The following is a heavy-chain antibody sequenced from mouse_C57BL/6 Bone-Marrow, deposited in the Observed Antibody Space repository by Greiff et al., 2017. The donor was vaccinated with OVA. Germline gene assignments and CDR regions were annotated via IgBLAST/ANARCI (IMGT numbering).Heavy chain of an antibody. Sequence: VKLMESGAELARPGASVKLSCKASGYTFTSYGISWVKQRTGQGLEWIGEIYPRSGNTYYNEKFKGKATLTADKSSSTAYMELRSLTSEDSAVYFCAREGDLGDYWGQGTSVTVSS. CDR3: AREGDLGDY. J-gene: IGHJ4*01. CDR2: IYPRSGNT. D-gene: IGHD3-3*01. CDR1: GYTFTSYG. V-gene: IGHV1-81*01.